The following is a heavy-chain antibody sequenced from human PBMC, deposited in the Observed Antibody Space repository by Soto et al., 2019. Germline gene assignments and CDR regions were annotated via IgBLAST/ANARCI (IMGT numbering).Heavy chain of an antibody. Sequence: GASVKVSCKASGYTFTSYAMHWVRQAPGQRLEWMGWINAGNGNTKYSQKFQGRVTITRDTSASTAYMELSSLRSEDTAVYYCARGYPGSYVAAGTNADYWGQGTLVTVSS. J-gene: IGHJ4*02. CDR1: GYTFTSYA. CDR3: ARGYPGSYVAAGTNADY. D-gene: IGHD6-13*01. CDR2: INAGNGNT. V-gene: IGHV1-3*01.